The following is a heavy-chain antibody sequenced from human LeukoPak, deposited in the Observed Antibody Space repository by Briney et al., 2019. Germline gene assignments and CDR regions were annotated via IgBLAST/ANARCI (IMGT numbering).Heavy chain of an antibody. CDR2: IFYSGIT. Sequence: KTSETLSLTCTVSGGSISSGGYYWGWIRQPPGKGLEWIGSIFYSGITYYNPSLQSRVTISVDTSKSQFSLHLSSVTAADTALYYCARIIVVTSTDYFDSWGQGTLVTVSS. CDR1: GGSISSGGYY. J-gene: IGHJ4*02. D-gene: IGHD2/OR15-2a*01. V-gene: IGHV4-39*01. CDR3: ARIIVVTSTDYFDS.